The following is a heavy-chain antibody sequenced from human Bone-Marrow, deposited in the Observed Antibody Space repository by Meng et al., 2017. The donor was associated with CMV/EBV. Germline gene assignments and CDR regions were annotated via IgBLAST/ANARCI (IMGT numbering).Heavy chain of an antibody. CDR3: ARDCSNINCKNYYGSGSPMGAFHI. CDR2: IIPILGIA. J-gene: IGHJ3*02. V-gene: IGHV1-69*04. Sequence: SVKVSCKASGGTFSSYTISWVRQAPGQGLEWMGRIIPILGIANYAQKFQGRVTITADKSTSTAYMELSSLRSEDTAVYYCARDCSNINCKNYYGSGSPMGAFHIWGLGTMVTVSS. D-gene: IGHD3-10*01. CDR1: GGTFSSYT.